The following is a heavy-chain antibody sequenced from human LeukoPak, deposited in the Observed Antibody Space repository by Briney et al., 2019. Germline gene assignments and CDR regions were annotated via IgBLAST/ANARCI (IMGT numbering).Heavy chain of an antibody. Sequence: GGSLRLSCAASGFTFSSYAMSWVRQAPEKGLECVSAISGSGGTTYYADSVKGRFIISRDNSKNTLYLQMNSLRAEDTAVYYCAKRHYDFWSGYQNQMYYFDYWGQGALVTVSS. CDR1: GFTFSSYA. CDR3: AKRHYDFWSGYQNQMYYFDY. V-gene: IGHV3-23*01. D-gene: IGHD3-3*01. J-gene: IGHJ4*02. CDR2: ISGSGGTT.